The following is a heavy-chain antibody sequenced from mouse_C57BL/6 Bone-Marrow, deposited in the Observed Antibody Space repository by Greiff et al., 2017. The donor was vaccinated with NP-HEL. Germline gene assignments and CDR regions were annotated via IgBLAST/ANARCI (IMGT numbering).Heavy chain of an antibody. CDR2: INPSSGST. D-gene: IGHD1-2*01. J-gene: IGHJ2*01. CDR1: GYTFTSYT. CDR3: ARSRNYCAYDC. V-gene: IGHV1-4*01. Sequence: VQLQESGAELARPGASVKMSCTASGYTFTSYTMHWVKQRPGQGLEWIGYINPSSGSTKYNQKFKDKATVTADKSTSTAYMQLSRLTSKDSAVYYCARSRNYCAYDCWGQGTTLTVTA.